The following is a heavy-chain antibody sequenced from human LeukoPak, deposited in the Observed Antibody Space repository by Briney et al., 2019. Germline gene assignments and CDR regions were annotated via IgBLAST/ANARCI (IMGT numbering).Heavy chain of an antibody. CDR2: IRIVVSDK. D-gene: IGHD7-27*01. V-gene: IGHV3-30*02. CDR1: GFTFSRYG. Sequence: PGGSLRLSCGASGFTFSRYGMHWVRQAPGKGLEWVTYIRIVVSDKYYADSVKGRFTISRDSSKNTVYLQMTSLRAEDTALYYCAKDSNWAFDYWGQGTLVRLSS. J-gene: IGHJ4*02. CDR3: AKDSNWAFDY.